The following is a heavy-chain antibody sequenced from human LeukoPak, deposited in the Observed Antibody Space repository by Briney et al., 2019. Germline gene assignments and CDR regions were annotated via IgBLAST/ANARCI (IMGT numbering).Heavy chain of an antibody. CDR1: GFTFNSYN. CDR3: AKTTQLDIVVVPAAKDY. V-gene: IGHV3-21*04. D-gene: IGHD2-2*03. CDR2: ITSSSSYI. Sequence: GGSLRLSCAASGFTFNSYNMNWVRQAPGKGLEWVSSITSSSSYIYYADSVKGRFTISRDNSKNTLYLQMNSLRAEDTAVYYCAKTTQLDIVVVPAAKDYWGQGTLVTISS. J-gene: IGHJ4*02.